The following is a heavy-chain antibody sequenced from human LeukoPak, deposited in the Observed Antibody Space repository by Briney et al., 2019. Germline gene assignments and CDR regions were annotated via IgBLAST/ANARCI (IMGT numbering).Heavy chain of an antibody. J-gene: IGHJ3*02. CDR2: IYPGDSDT. V-gene: IGHV5-51*01. D-gene: IGHD2-2*01. Sequence: GESLKISCKGSGYSFTSYWIGWVRQMPGKGLEWMGIIYPGDSDTRYSPSFQGQVTISADKSISTAYLQWSSLKASDTAMYYCASRKGYCSSTSCRDAFDIWGQGTMVTVSS. CDR3: ASRKGYCSSTSCRDAFDI. CDR1: GYSFTSYW.